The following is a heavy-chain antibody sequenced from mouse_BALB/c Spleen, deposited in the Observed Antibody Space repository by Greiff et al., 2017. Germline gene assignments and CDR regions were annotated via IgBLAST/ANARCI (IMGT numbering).Heavy chain of an antibody. CDR2: ISSGSSTI. CDR3: ASFYDGYFLAY. V-gene: IGHV5-17*02. Sequence: DVKLVESGGGLVQPGGSRKLSCAASGFTFSSFGMHWVRQAPEKGLEWVAYISSGSSTIYYADTVKGRFTISRDNPKNTLFLQMTSLRSEDTAMYYCASFYDGYFLAYWGQGTLVTVSA. CDR1: GFTFSSFG. J-gene: IGHJ3*01. D-gene: IGHD2-3*01.